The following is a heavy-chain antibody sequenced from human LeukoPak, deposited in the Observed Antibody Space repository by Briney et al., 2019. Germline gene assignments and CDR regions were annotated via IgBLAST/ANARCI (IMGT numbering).Heavy chain of an antibody. CDR3: ARRAGAYSHPYDY. CDR1: RFTFSSYS. J-gene: IGHJ4*02. Sequence: GGSLRLSCAASRFTFSSYSMNWVRQAPGKGLEWVSSISSSGSYIYHADSVKGRFAISRDNAKNSLYLQMNSLRAEDTAVYYCARRAGAYSHPYDYWGQGTLVTVSS. CDR2: ISSSGSYI. D-gene: IGHD4/OR15-4a*01. V-gene: IGHV3-21*01.